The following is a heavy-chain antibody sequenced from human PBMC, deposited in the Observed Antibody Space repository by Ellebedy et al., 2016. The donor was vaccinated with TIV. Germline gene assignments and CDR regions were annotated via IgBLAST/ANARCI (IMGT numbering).Heavy chain of an antibody. V-gene: IGHV3-7*01. D-gene: IGHD2-15*01. J-gene: IGHJ5*02. Sequence: GESLKISCAASGFTFSSFWMSWVRQALGKGLEWVANIKQDGSEKDYVDSVKARFTISRDKAKNSLYLQMNSLRAEDTAVYYCARDVAAWNWFDPWGQGTLVTVSS. CDR3: ARDVAAWNWFDP. CDR1: GFTFSSFW. CDR2: IKQDGSEK.